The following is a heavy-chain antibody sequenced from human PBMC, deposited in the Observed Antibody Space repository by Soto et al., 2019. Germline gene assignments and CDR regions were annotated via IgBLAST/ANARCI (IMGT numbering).Heavy chain of an antibody. CDR3: AKDFAPEYYDGSGPPCDL. CDR2: ISGSGGST. D-gene: IGHD3-10*01. CDR1: GFTFSSYA. V-gene: IGHV3-23*01. Sequence: EVQLLESGGGLVQPGGSLRLSCAASGFTFSSYAMSWVRQAPGKGLEWVSAISGSGGSTYYADSVEGRFTISRDNSKNKLYLHINRLRAEDTAVYDCAKDFAPEYYDGSGPPCDLWGQGTMVTFSS. J-gene: IGHJ3*01.